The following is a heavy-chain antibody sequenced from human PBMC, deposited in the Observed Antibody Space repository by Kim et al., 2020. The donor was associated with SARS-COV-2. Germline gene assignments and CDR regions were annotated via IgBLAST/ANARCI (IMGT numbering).Heavy chain of an antibody. CDR3: ARANFYDY. Sequence: SGGSTYDADSVKGRYSISSDHSKNTLYLQMSSLGAEDTAVYYCARANFYDYWGQGTLVTVSS. CDR2: SGGST. V-gene: IGHV3-53*01. J-gene: IGHJ4*02.